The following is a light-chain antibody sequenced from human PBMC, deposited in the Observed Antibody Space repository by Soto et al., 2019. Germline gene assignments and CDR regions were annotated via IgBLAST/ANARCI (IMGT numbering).Light chain of an antibody. CDR3: QQYGSSPYT. V-gene: IGKV3-20*01. J-gene: IGKJ2*01. CDR1: QTVSSSY. Sequence: IVLTQSPGTLSLSPGERVTLSCRASQTVSSSYLAWYQQKPGQAPRLLIYDASSRATGIPDRFSGSGSGTDFTLTISRLEPEDFAVYYCQQYGSSPYTFGQGTNLEIK. CDR2: DAS.